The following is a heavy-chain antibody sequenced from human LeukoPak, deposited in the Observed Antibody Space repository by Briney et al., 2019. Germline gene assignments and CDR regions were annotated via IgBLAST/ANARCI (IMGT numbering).Heavy chain of an antibody. J-gene: IGHJ6*03. V-gene: IGHV4-61*02. D-gene: IGHD3-22*01. CDR3: AGGWVLPRNPRPRPMDV. CDR1: GGSISSSSYY. CDR2: IYTSGST. Sequence: PSETLSLTCTVSGGSISSSSYYWSWIRQPAGKGLEWIGRIYTSGSTNYNPSLKSRVTISVDTSKNQFSLKLSSVTAADTAVYYCAGGWVLPRNPRPRPMDVWGKGTTVTVSS.